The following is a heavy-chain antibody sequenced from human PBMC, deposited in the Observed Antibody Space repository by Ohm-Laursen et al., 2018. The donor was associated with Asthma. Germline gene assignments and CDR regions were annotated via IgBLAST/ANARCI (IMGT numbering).Heavy chain of an antibody. Sequence: SETLSLTCTLSGASFSTYYWSWIRQPPGKGLEWIGEINHGGRTYYNPSLKSRVLISVDTSKNQFSLKLSSVTAADTAVYYCARVASYEDSWGQGALVTVSS. J-gene: IGHJ4*02. CDR3: ARVASYEDS. V-gene: IGHV4-34*01. D-gene: IGHD5-18*01. CDR1: GASFSTYY. CDR2: INHGGRT.